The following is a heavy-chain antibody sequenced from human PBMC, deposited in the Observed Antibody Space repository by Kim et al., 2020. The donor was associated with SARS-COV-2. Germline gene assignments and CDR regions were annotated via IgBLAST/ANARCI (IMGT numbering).Heavy chain of an antibody. D-gene: IGHD3-22*01. CDR2: ISYAGTNK. CDR3: AKDKITAHYYDSSGNGDYFDY. Sequence: GGSLRLSCAASGFTFGTYGMHWVRQAPGKGLEWVAVISYAGTNKHYVDSVKGRFTISRDDSKNTLYLQMNGLRAEDTAVYYCAKDKITAHYYDSSGNGDYFDYWGQGTLVTVSS. V-gene: IGHV3-30*18. CDR1: GFTFGTYG. J-gene: IGHJ4*02.